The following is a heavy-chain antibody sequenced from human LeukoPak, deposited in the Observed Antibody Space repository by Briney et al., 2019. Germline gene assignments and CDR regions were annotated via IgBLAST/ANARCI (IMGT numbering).Heavy chain of an antibody. CDR1: GFTLNTYW. Sequence: GGSLRLSCAASGFTLNTYWMHWVRHAPGKGLVWVSRINSDGSSTTYAGPVKGRFTISRDNAKNTLYLQMNKLRAEDTAVYYCARGRYYFEYWGQGTLVSVSS. V-gene: IGHV3-74*01. CDR2: INSDGSST. CDR3: ARGRYYFEY. D-gene: IGHD4-17*01. J-gene: IGHJ4*02.